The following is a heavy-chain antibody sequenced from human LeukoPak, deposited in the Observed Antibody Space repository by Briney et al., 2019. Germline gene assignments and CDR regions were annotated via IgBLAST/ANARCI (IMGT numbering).Heavy chain of an antibody. CDR3: ARGYFDWFLDN. D-gene: IGHD3-9*01. V-gene: IGHV4-59*01. J-gene: IGHJ4*02. CDR1: GGSISSYC. CDR2: IYYAGST. Sequence: TSETLSLTCTVSGGSISSYCWTWFRQPPGKGLEWIGYIYYAGSTNYNPSLDSRVTISVDMSKNQVSLNLRYVTAADTAVYYCARGYFDWFLDNWGRGALVTVSS.